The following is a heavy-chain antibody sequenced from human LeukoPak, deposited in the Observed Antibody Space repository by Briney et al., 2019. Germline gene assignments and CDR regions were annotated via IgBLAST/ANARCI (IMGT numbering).Heavy chain of an antibody. Sequence: PSETLSLTCIVSGYSISSGYYWDWIRQPLGKGLEWIGSIYHSGTTYYNPSLQSRVTISVDTSKNQFSLKLSSVTAADTAVYYCARRDYGYYFDYWGQGTLVTVSS. CDR1: GYSISSGYY. D-gene: IGHD3-16*01. V-gene: IGHV4-38-2*02. CDR2: IYHSGTT. J-gene: IGHJ4*02. CDR3: ARRDYGYYFDY.